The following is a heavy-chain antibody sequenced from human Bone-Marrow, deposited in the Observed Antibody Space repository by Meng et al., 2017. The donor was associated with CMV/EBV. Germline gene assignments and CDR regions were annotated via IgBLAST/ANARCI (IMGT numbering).Heavy chain of an antibody. J-gene: IGHJ4*02. CDR1: GFTFDDYT. CDR2: ISWDGGST. Sequence: GESLKISCAASGFTFDDYTMHWVRQAPGKGLEWVSLISWDGGSTYYADSVKGRFTISRDNSKNSLYLQMNSLRTEDTALYYCAKDAKQLWLSYLDYWGQGNLVTFSS. V-gene: IGHV3-43*01. CDR3: AKDAKQLWLSYLDY. D-gene: IGHD5-18*01.